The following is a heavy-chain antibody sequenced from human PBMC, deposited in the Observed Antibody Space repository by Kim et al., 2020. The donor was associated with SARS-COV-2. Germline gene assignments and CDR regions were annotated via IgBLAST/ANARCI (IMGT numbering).Heavy chain of an antibody. CDR3: ARDVTRGDYGIGVCWFDP. CDR1: GFTFSSYG. Sequence: GGSLRLSCAASGFTFSSYGMHWVRQAPGKGLEWVAVISYDGSNKYYADSVKGRFTISRDNSKNTLYLQMNSLRAEDTAVYYCARDVTRGDYGIGVCWFDPWGQGTLVTVSS. D-gene: IGHD4-17*01. V-gene: IGHV3-33*05. J-gene: IGHJ5*02. CDR2: ISYDGSNK.